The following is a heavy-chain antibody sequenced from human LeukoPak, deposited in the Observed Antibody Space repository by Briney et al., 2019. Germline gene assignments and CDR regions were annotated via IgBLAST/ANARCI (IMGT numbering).Heavy chain of an antibody. CDR1: GFTFSSYA. Sequence: PGGSLRLSCAASGFTFSSYAMSWVRQAPGKGLEWVSAISGSGGSTYYADSVKGRFTIPRDNSKNTLYLQMNSLRAEDTAVYYYAKDDRFRGVPYYFDYWGQGTLVTVSS. V-gene: IGHV3-23*01. CDR2: ISGSGGST. J-gene: IGHJ4*02. D-gene: IGHD3-10*01. CDR3: AKDDRFRGVPYYFDY.